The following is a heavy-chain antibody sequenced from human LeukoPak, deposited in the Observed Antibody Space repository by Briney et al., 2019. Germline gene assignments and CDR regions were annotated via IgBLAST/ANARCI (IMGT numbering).Heavy chain of an antibody. J-gene: IGHJ6*03. D-gene: IGHD2-15*01. CDR3: ARTTEGYCRGRSCYSYYYYMDV. V-gene: IGHV4-59*01. CDR1: GGSISSYY. Sequence: PSETLSLTCTVSGGSISSYYWGWIRQPPGKGLEWIGYIYYSGSTNYNPSLKSRVTISVDTSKDQFSLKLSSVTAADTAVYYCARTTEGYCRGRSCYSYYYYMDVWGKGTTVTVSS. CDR2: IYYSGST.